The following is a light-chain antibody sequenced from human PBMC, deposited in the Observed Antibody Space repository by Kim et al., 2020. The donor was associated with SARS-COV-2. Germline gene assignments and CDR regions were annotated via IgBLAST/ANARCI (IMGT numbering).Light chain of an antibody. CDR1: QTINNS. Sequence: VSLGDRVTISCRASQTINNSLAWYLQKPGTASQVLFSKAYPLENGVPSRFRGSVAGTEFTLSISTLQTDKFATHNCQNYNSYPWTFAQGTTVDI. CDR3: QNYNSYPWT. CDR2: KAY. J-gene: IGKJ1*01. V-gene: IGKV1-5*03.